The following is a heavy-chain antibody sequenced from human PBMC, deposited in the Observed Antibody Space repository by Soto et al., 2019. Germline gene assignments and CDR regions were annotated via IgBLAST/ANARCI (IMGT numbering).Heavy chain of an antibody. CDR2: ISYDGSNK. CDR3: ARANYSSSWYLFWYFDL. Sequence: QVQLVESGGGVVQPGRSLRLSCAASGFTFSSYAMHWVRQAPGKGLEWVAVISYDGSNKYYAASVKGRFTISRDNSKNXLYPQRTSLRAEDTAVYYCARANYSSSWYLFWYFDLWGRGTLVTVSS. V-gene: IGHV3-30-3*01. CDR1: GFTFSSYA. D-gene: IGHD6-13*01. J-gene: IGHJ2*01.